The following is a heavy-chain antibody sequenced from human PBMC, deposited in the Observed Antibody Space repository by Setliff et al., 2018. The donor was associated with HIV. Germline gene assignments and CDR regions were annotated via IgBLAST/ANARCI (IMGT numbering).Heavy chain of an antibody. CDR1: GFTFHDYT. J-gene: IGHJ3*02. Sequence: GGSLRLSCAASGFTFHDYTMQWVRHVPGKGLEWVSLITWDGGTTYYPGSVKGRFTISRENAKNSLYLQMNSLRAGDTAVYYCARALYYYDSTPALSSAFDIWGQGTMVTVSS. D-gene: IGHD3-22*01. CDR3: ARALYYYDSTPALSSAFDI. CDR2: ITWDGGTT. V-gene: IGHV3-43*01.